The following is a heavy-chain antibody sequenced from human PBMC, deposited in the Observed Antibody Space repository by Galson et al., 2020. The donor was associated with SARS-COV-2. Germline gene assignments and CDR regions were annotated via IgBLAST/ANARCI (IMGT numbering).Heavy chain of an antibody. V-gene: IGHV4-39*01. Sequence: SETLSLTCTVSGGSITSSPYYWGWIRQPPGKGLEWVGSIYYSGTTYYNASLKSRVTISVDTSRSHFSLTLTSVTAADTALYYCAKQMSGVTVTSAFDIWGQGTMVTVSS. CDR2: IYYSGTT. CDR1: GGSITSSPYY. J-gene: IGHJ3*02. CDR3: AKQMSGVTVTSAFDI. D-gene: IGHD3-10*01.